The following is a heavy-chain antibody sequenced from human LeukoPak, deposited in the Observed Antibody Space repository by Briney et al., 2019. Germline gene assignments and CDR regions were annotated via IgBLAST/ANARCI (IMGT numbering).Heavy chain of an antibody. J-gene: IGHJ1*01. CDR2: IYNSGST. CDR1: GGSISSYY. CDR3: ARDREYFQH. Sequence: AETLSLTCTVSGGSISSYYWSWIRQPPGKGLEWIGYIYNSGSTNYNPSLKSRVTISVDTSKNQFSLKLSSVTAADTAVYYCARDREYFQHWGQGTLVTVSS. V-gene: IGHV4-59*01.